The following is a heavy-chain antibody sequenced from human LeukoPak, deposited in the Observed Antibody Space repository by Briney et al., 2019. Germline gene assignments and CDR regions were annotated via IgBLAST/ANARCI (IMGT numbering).Heavy chain of an antibody. J-gene: IGHJ6*03. CDR1: GFTFSNYA. CDR2: ISGSGDRT. D-gene: IGHD1-26*01. Sequence: GGTLRLSCAASGFTFSNYAMSWVRQAPGKRLEWVSGISGSGDRTYYADSVRGRFSISRDKSKNTLYVQMNSLRAEDTAVYYCAKGSIVGATSYYYMDVWGKGTTVTISS. V-gene: IGHV3-23*01. CDR3: AKGSIVGATSYYYMDV.